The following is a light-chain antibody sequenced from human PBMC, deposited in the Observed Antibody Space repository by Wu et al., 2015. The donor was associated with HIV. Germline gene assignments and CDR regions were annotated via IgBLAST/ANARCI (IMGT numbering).Light chain of an antibody. CDR2: GAS. J-gene: IGKJ1*01. CDR3: QQYDNWPRRT. Sequence: EIVLTQSPGTLSLSPGERATLSCRASQSVRSNLAWYQQKPGQAPRLLMYGASKRATDIPARFSGSGSGTEFTLTISSLQSEDVAVYYCQQYDNWPRRTFGQGTKVETK. CDR1: QSVRSN. V-gene: IGKV3-15*01.